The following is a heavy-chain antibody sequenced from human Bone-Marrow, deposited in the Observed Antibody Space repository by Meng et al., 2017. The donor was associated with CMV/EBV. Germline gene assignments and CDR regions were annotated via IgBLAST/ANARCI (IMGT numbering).Heavy chain of an antibody. CDR3: ARDAGTIAVSGIGDY. CDR1: GYIFTKYG. V-gene: IGHV1-18*01. D-gene: IGHD6-19*01. J-gene: IGHJ4*02. Sequence: ASVKVSCKASGYIFTKYGVNWMRQAPGQGPEWMGWISAYNGDTMYAPKVQGRVTMTTDTSTSTAYMELRGPRSDDTAEYYFARDAGTIAVSGIGDYWGQGALVTVSS. CDR2: ISAYNGDT.